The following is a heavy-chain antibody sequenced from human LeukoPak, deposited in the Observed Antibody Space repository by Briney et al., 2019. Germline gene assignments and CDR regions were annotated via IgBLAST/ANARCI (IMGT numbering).Heavy chain of an antibody. J-gene: IGHJ6*03. V-gene: IGHV1-69*05. CDR3: ARVDRYHFYLDV. Sequence: SVKVSCKASGGTFRTYSVTWVRQAPGQGLEWMGGIIPIFGTPNYAQKFQGRVKVTTDDATGTAYMELSSLMSENTAIYYCARVDRYHFYLDVWGKGTPVTVSS. CDR1: GGTFRTYS. CDR2: IIPIFGTP.